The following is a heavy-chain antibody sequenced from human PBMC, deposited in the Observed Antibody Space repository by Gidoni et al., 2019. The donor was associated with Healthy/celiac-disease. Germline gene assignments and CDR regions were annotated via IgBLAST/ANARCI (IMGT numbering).Heavy chain of an antibody. CDR3: AKVGVAGDPGDY. V-gene: IGHV3-23*01. Sequence: EVQLLEAGGGLVQPGGSLVPSCSASVFTFSSYAMSWVRQAPGRGLEWVSGISGSGGSTYYADSVKGRFTISRDNSKNTLYLQMNSLRAEDTAVYYCAKVGVAGDPGDYWGQGTLVTVSS. J-gene: IGHJ4*02. CDR2: ISGSGGST. D-gene: IGHD6-19*01. CDR1: VFTFSSYA.